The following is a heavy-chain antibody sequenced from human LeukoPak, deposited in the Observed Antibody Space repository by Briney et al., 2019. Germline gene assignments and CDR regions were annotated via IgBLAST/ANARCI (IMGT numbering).Heavy chain of an antibody. CDR1: GFTFSSYA. CDR3: ARDFKNPAAAGTVGY. D-gene: IGHD6-13*01. V-gene: IGHV3-30-3*01. CDR2: ISYDGSNK. J-gene: IGHJ4*02. Sequence: PGGSLRLSCAASGFTFSSYAMHWVRQAPGKGLEWVAVISYDGSNKYYADSVKGRFTISRDNSKNTLYLQMNSLRAEDTAVYYCARDFKNPAAAGTVGYWGQGTLVTVSS.